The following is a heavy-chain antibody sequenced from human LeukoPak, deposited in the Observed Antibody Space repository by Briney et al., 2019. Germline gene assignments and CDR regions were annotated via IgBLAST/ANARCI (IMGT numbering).Heavy chain of an antibody. CDR3: AKVTSGRLPDYFDY. CDR2: IYSGGNT. J-gene: IGHJ4*02. CDR1: GFTVSSNY. Sequence: GGSLRLSCAASGFTVSSNYMSWIRQAPGKGLEWVSVIYSGGNTYYADSVKGRFTISRDNSKNTLYLQMNSLRAEDAAVYYCAKVTSGRLPDYFDYWGQGTLVTVSS. V-gene: IGHV3-66*01. D-gene: IGHD2-2*01.